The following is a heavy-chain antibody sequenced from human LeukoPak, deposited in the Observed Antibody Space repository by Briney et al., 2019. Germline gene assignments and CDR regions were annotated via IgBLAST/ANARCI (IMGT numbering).Heavy chain of an antibody. CDR3: AGSPLARSSTSCYPFFEH. J-gene: IGHJ1*01. D-gene: IGHD2-2*01. CDR1: CGAFSGYY. V-gene: IGHV4-34*01. Sequence: PSQTLSLTCAVYCGAFSGYYWSWIRQPPGKGLEGIGEISHRGSANYSPSHQGRVTISVDTIKNQFSLKLSSVAAADTAVYYWAGSPLARSSTSCYPFFEHGGQGTLVTVSS. CDR2: ISHRGSA.